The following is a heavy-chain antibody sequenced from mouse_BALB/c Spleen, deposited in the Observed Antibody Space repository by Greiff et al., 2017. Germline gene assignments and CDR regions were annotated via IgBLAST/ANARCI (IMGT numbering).Heavy chain of an antibody. J-gene: IGHJ4*01. CDR1: GFNIKDSY. V-gene: IGHV14-3*02. CDR3: ARLRQGMDY. D-gene: IGHD1-2*01. CDR2: IDPANGNT. Sequence: EVKLVESGAELVKPGASVKLSCTASGFNIKDSYMHWVKQRPEQGLEWIGRIDPANGNTKYDPKFQGKATITADTSSNTAYLQLSSLTSEDTAVYYCARLRQGMDYWGQGTSVTVSS.